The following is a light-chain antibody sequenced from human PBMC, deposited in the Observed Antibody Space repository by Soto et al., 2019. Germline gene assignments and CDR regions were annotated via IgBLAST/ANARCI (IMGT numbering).Light chain of an antibody. Sequence: SQAPATLSISPEERSPLSSASVQLLSLRRLAWYQQKPALAPRLLIYDASSRATGIPDRFSGSGSGTDFTLTISRLEPEDFAVYYCQQYGNSPITFGQGTRLEIK. J-gene: IGKJ5*01. CDR3: QQYGNSPIT. V-gene: IGKV3D-20*01. CDR2: DAS. CDR1: QLLSLRR.